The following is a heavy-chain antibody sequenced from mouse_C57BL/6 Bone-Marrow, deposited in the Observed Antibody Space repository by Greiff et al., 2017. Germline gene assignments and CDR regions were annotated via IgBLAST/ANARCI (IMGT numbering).Heavy chain of an antibody. V-gene: IGHV7-1*01. D-gene: IGHD1-1*01. Sequence: EVQWVESGGGLVQSGRSLRLSCATSGFTFSDFYMEWVRQAPGKGLEWIAASRNKANDYTTEYSASVKGRFIVSRDTSQSILYLQMNALRAEDTAIYYCARVPYYYGSSPSYWYFDVWGTGTTVTVSS. CDR1: GFTFSDFY. J-gene: IGHJ1*03. CDR2: SRNKANDYTT. CDR3: ARVPYYYGSSPSYWYFDV.